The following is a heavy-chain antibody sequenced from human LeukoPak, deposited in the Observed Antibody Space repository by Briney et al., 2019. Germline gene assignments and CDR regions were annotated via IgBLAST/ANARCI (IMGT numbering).Heavy chain of an antibody. D-gene: IGHD5-18*01. V-gene: IGHV1-2*02. CDR2: INPNSGGT. J-gene: IGHJ6*02. CDR1: GYTFTGYY. Sequence: ASVKVSCKASGYTFTGYYMHWVRQAPGQGLEWMGWINPNSGGTNYAQEFQGRVTMTRDTSISTAYMELSRLRSDDTAVYYCASPDVDTAMVTYYYYYGMDVWGQGTTVTVSS. CDR3: ASPDVDTAMVTYYYYYGMDV.